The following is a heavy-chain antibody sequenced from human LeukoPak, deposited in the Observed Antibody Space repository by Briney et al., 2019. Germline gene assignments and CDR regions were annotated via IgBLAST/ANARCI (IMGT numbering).Heavy chain of an antibody. CDR3: ASGSYCTNGVCYKGFDH. Sequence: GGSLRLSCAASGFTFSNSWMHWVRQAPGKGLVWVSRIKSDGGTTTYADSVKGRFTISRDNAKNTLFLQLNSLTTEDTAVYYCASGSYCTNGVCYKGFDHWGQGTLVTVSS. D-gene: IGHD2-8*01. CDR1: GFTFSNSW. J-gene: IGHJ4*02. CDR2: IKSDGGTT. V-gene: IGHV3-74*01.